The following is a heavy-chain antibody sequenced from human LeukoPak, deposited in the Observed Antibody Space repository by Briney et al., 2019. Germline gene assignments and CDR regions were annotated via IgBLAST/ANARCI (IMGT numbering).Heavy chain of an antibody. CDR3: ARDLVWFGEPKGYYNYIDV. CDR1: GFMFSAYE. CDR2: IKEDGSEK. J-gene: IGHJ6*03. Sequence: GGSLRLSCAASGFMFSAYEMSWVRQAPGKGLEWVADIKEDGSEKSYVDSVKGRFTTSRDNVNNSLYLQMTTLRVEDTAVYFCARDLVWFGEPKGYYNYIDVWGRGTSVTVSS. V-gene: IGHV3-7*01. D-gene: IGHD3-10*01.